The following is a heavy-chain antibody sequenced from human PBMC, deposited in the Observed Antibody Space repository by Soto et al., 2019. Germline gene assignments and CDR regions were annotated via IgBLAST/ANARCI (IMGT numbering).Heavy chain of an antibody. J-gene: IGHJ5*02. CDR1: GFSLRNSGMR. D-gene: IGHD1-1*01. CDR2: IDWDDDT. V-gene: IGHV2-70*04. CDR3: AKTGTDGPWFDP. Sequence: SGPTLVNPTQTLTLTCTFSGFSLRNSGMRVSWIRQPPGKALEWLARIDWDDDTFYSTSLRTRLTISKDTSKSQVALTMTNMDSVDTATYYCAKTGTDGPWFDPWGQGTLVTVSS.